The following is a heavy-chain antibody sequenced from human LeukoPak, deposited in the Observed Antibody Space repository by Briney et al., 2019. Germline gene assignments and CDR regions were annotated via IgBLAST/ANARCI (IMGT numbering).Heavy chain of an antibody. CDR2: IKQDGSEK. D-gene: IGHD2-2*01. Sequence: GGSLRLSCAASGFTFSSYWMSWVRQAPGKGLEWVANIKQDGSEKYYVDSVKGRFTISRDNAKNSLYLQMNSLRAEDTALYYCAREHVVVPAAFDYWGQGTLVTVSS. V-gene: IGHV3-7*01. CDR1: GFTFSSYW. CDR3: AREHVVVPAAFDY. J-gene: IGHJ4*02.